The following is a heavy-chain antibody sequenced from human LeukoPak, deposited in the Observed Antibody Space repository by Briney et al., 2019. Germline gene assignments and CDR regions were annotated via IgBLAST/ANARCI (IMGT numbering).Heavy chain of an antibody. V-gene: IGHV3-30*02. CDR2: IRYDGSNK. Sequence: PGGSLRLSCAASGFTFSSYGMHWVRQAPGKGLEWVAFIRYDGSNKYYADSVKGRFTISRDNSKNTLYLQMNSLRAEDTAVYYCARGGSSGWYRPEYYYYYMDVWGKGTTVTVSS. CDR3: ARGGSSGWYRPEYYYYYMDV. J-gene: IGHJ6*03. CDR1: GFTFSSYG. D-gene: IGHD6-19*01.